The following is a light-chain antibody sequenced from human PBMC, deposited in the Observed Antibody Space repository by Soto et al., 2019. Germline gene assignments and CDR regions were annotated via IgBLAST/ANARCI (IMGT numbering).Light chain of an antibody. CDR2: AAS. Sequence: AIRMTQSPSSFSASTGDRVTITCRASQGISSYLAWYQQKPGKAPKLLIYAASTLQSGVPSRFSGSGSGTDFTLTISCLQSEYFATYYCQQYYSYPFPFGPGTKGDIK. CDR1: QGISSY. CDR3: QQYYSYPFP. V-gene: IGKV1-8*01. J-gene: IGKJ3*01.